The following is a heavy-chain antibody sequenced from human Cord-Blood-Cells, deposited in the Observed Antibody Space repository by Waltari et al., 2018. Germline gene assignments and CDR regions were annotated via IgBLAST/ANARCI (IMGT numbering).Heavy chain of an antibody. CDR2: INPNSGGT. CDR3: ASGVVAATQFGFDY. CDR1: GYTFTGYY. D-gene: IGHD2-15*01. J-gene: IGHJ4*02. V-gene: IGHV1-2*02. Sequence: QVQLVQSGAEVTKPGASVKVSCKASGYTFTGYYMHWVRQDPGQGLEWRGWINPNSGGTNYAQKFQGRVTMTRDTSISTAYMELSRVRSDDTAVYYCASGVVAATQFGFDYWGQGTLVTVSS.